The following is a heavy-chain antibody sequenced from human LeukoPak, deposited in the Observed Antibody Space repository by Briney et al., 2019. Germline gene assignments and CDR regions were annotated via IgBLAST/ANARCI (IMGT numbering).Heavy chain of an antibody. V-gene: IGHV3-30*04. J-gene: IGHJ6*03. D-gene: IGHD6-6*01. CDR2: ISYDGSNK. Sequence: GGSLRLSCAASGFTFNNYAMHWVRQAPGKGLEWVAVISYDGSNKYYADSVKGRFTISRDNSKNTLYLQMNSLRAEDTAVYYCSSSSSVVYYYYMDVWGKGTTVTVSS. CDR3: SSSSSVVYYYYMDV. CDR1: GFTFNNYA.